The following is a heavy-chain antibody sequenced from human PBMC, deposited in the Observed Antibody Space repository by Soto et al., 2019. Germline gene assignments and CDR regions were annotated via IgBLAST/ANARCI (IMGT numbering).Heavy chain of an antibody. D-gene: IGHD6-19*01. CDR1: GDSLSSNTAA. CDR2: TYYRSNWRH. Sequence: SQTLSLPCAISGDSLSSNTAAWNWIRSSPSRGLEWLGRTYYRSNWRHDYAVSVKSRITVNPDTSKNHFSLQLNSVTPDDTAVYYCARGVAGSGFDLWGQGTLVTVSS. CDR3: ARGVAGSGFDL. J-gene: IGHJ4*02. V-gene: IGHV6-1*01.